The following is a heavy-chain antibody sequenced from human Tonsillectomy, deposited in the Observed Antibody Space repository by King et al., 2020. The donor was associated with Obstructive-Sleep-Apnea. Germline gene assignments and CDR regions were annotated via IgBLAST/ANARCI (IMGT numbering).Heavy chain of an antibody. CDR3: AREDYGDYLDY. Sequence: EVQLVESGGGLVKPGGSLRLSCAASGFTFSSYIMNWVRQAPGKGLEWVSSIVSSSTYIYYADSVKGRFTISRDNAKNSLYLQMNSLRAEETAVYYCAREDYGDYLDYWGQGTLVTVSS. CDR1: GFTFSSYI. V-gene: IGHV3-21*01. D-gene: IGHD4-17*01. CDR2: IVSSSTYI. J-gene: IGHJ4*02.